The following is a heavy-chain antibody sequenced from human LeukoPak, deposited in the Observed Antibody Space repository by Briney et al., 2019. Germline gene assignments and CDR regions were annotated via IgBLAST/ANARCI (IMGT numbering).Heavy chain of an antibody. Sequence: SQTLSLTCSVSGDSISSGTYYWSWISQPPGKGLEWIGFIYYSGGTYYHTSLRSRVTISVDTSRNQFSLNLSSVTAADKAVYYCARGQPDYYDRSGYSSSGYMDVWGKGTTVTVSS. CDR2: IYYSGGT. CDR1: GDSISSGTYY. D-gene: IGHD3-22*01. CDR3: ARGQPDYYDRSGYSSSGYMDV. V-gene: IGHV4-30-4*08. J-gene: IGHJ6*03.